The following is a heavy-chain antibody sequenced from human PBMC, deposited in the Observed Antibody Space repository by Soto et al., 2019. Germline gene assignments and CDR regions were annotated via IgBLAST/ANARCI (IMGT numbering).Heavy chain of an antibody. J-gene: IGHJ4*02. CDR2: TYYRSYWYN. Sequence: PSQTLSLTCAISGDSVSGNSVAWNWIRHSPSRGLEWLGRTYYRSYWYNDYALSVKTRITINPDTSKNQFSLQLSSVTPEDTAVYYCARDSTDWFFDYWGQGTLVTVSS. V-gene: IGHV6-1*01. D-gene: IGHD3-9*01. CDR3: ARDSTDWFFDY. CDR1: GDSVSGNSVA.